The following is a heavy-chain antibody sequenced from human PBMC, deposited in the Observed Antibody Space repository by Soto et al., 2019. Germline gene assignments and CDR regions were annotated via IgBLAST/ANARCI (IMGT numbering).Heavy chain of an antibody. CDR3: ARWGTTGGLDV. Sequence: QVQLVESGGGVVQPGTSLRVSCVGSGFTFRSYVIHWVRQAPGKGLEWVALTSYDGRDKYYGDSVRGRFTISRDNSRNTVDLQMDNLRLDDTALYYCARWGTTGGLDVWGQGTLVSV. J-gene: IGHJ1*01. V-gene: IGHV3-30*19. D-gene: IGHD3-16*01. CDR2: TSYDGRDK. CDR1: GFTFRSYV.